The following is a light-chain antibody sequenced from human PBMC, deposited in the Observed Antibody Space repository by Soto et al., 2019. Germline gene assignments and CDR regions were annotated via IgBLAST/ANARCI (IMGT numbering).Light chain of an antibody. Sequence: EMVMTQSPATLSVSPGERATLSCRASQSVSINLAWYQQKPGQAPRLLIYGASTRATGIPARISGSGSGTEFTLTISSLQSEDFAVYYCQQYNNWPRALTFGGGTKVEIK. J-gene: IGKJ4*01. CDR3: QQYNNWPRALT. CDR2: GAS. CDR1: QSVSIN. V-gene: IGKV3-15*01.